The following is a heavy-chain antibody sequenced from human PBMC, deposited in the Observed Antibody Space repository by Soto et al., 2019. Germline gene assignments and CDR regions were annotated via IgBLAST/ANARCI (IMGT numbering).Heavy chain of an antibody. J-gene: IGHJ6*03. V-gene: IGHV3-7*01. CDR3: ARLTYYDILTGWGYYYYMDV. Sequence: GGSLRLSCAASGFTFSSYWMSWVRQAPGKGLEWVANIKQDGSEKYYVDSVKGRFTISRDNAKNSLYLQMNSLRAEDTAVYYWARLTYYDILTGWGYYYYMDVWGKGTTVTVSS. D-gene: IGHD3-9*01. CDR1: GFTFSSYW. CDR2: IKQDGSEK.